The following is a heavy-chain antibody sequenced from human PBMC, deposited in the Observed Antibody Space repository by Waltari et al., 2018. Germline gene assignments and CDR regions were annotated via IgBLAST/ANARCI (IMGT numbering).Heavy chain of an antibody. J-gene: IGHJ6*03. Sequence: EVQLVQSGAEVKKPGATVKISCKVSGYTFTDYYMHWVQQAPGKGLEWMGLVDPEDGETIDAEKFQGRVTITADTSTDTAYMELSSLRSEDTAVYYCATETDCSSTSCSDYYYYMDVWGKGTTVTVSS. V-gene: IGHV1-69-2*01. D-gene: IGHD2-2*01. CDR1: GYTFTDYY. CDR2: VDPEDGET. CDR3: ATETDCSSTSCSDYYYYMDV.